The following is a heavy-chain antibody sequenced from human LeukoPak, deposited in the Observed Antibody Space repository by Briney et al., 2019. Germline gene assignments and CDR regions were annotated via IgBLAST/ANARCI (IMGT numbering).Heavy chain of an antibody. CDR2: ISGSGGST. D-gene: IGHD2-2*01. CDR1: GFTFSGYA. CDR3: AKANGYCSSTSCYYFWYFQH. J-gene: IGHJ1*01. V-gene: IGHV3-23*01. Sequence: GASLRLSCAASGFTFSGYAMSWVRQAPGKGLEWVSGISGSGGSTYYADSAKGRFTISRDNSKNTLYLQMNSLRAEDTAVYYCAKANGYCSSTSCYYFWYFQHWGQGTLVTVSS.